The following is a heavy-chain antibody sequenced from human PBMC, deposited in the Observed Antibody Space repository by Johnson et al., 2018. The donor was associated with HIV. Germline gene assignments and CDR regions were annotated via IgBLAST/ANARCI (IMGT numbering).Heavy chain of an antibody. CDR1: GFTFDDYA. V-gene: IGHV3-20*04. J-gene: IGHJ3*02. CDR3: ARDSFDISGQQHDAFDI. Sequence: VQLVESGGGVVRPGGSLRLSCAASGFTFDDYAMHWVRQAPGKGLEWVSGINWNGGSTGYADSVKGRFTVSRDNAKKSLYLQMNSLRAEDTAVYYCARDSFDISGQQHDAFDIWGQGTMVTVSS. CDR2: INWNGGST. D-gene: IGHD3-22*01.